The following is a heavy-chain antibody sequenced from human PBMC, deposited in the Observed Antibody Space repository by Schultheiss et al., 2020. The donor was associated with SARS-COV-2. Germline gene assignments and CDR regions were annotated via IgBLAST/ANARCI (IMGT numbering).Heavy chain of an antibody. D-gene: IGHD6-19*01. J-gene: IGHJ4*02. CDR2: ISSSGSTI. V-gene: IGHV3-48*04. CDR3: AREGRGWYPIDY. CDR1: GFTFSSYG. Sequence: GGSLRLSCAASGFTFSSYGVHWVRQAPGKGLEWVSYISSSGSTIYYADSVKGRFTISRDNAKNSLYLQMNSLRAEDTAVYYCAREGRGWYPIDYWGQGTLVTVSS.